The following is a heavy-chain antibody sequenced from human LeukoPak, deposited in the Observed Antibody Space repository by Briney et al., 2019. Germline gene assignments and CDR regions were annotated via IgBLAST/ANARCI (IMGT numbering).Heavy chain of an antibody. D-gene: IGHD2-8*01. J-gene: IGHJ4*02. CDR3: ARELTPPNNFDY. Sequence: ASVTVSCKASGYTFTGYYMHWVRRAPGQGLEWMGRINPNSGGTNYAQKFQGRVTMTRDTSISTAYMELSRLRSDDTAAYYRARELTPPNNFDYWGQGTLLTVSS. CDR1: GYTFTGYY. V-gene: IGHV1-2*06. CDR2: INPNSGGT.